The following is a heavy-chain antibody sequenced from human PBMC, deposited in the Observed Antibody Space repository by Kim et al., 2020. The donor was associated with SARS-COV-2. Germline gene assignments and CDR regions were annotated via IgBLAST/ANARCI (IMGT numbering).Heavy chain of an antibody. D-gene: IGHD3-22*01. CDR2: ISWNSGSI. V-gene: IGHV3-9*01. Sequence: GGSLRLSCAASGFTFDDYAMHWVRQAPGKGLEWVSGISWNSGSIGYADSVKGRFTNSRDNAKNSLYLQMNSLRAEDTALYYCAKAYYDGSGYYSPFDYWGQGTLVTVSS. CDR3: AKAYYDGSGYYSPFDY. CDR1: GFTFDDYA. J-gene: IGHJ4*02.